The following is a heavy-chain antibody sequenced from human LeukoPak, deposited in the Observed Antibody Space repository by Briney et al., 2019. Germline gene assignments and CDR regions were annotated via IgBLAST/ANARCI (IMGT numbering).Heavy chain of an antibody. Sequence: SETLSLTCAVYGGSFSVSNWSWIRHPPGKGLEWIGEINHSGSTNYNPSLKSRVTISVDTSKNQFSLKLSSVTAADTAVYYCASVDGVFDYWGQGTLVTVSS. J-gene: IGHJ4*02. D-gene: IGHD5-12*01. CDR3: ASVDGVFDY. V-gene: IGHV4-34*01. CDR1: GGSFSVSN. CDR2: INHSGST.